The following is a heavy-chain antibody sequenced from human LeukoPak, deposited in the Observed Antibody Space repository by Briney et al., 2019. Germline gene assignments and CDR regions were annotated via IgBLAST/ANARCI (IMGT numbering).Heavy chain of an antibody. CDR1: GGSFSTYY. Sequence: SETLSLTCAVYGGSFSTYYWSWIRQSPGKGLEWIAEINHRGDTNYNPSVKSQVTISVDTSKNQFSLKVNSLTAADTAVYYCARGPTISETGYFDYWGQGTLVTVSS. J-gene: IGHJ4*03. CDR3: ARGPTISETGYFDY. CDR2: INHRGDT. D-gene: IGHD1-1*01. V-gene: IGHV4-34*01.